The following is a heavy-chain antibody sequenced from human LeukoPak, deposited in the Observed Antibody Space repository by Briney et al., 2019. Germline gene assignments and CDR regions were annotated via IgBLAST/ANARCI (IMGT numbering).Heavy chain of an antibody. CDR3: ARGVVRGPYYYYYYGMDV. Sequence: SETLSLTCAVYGGSFSGYYWSWIRQPPGKGLERIGEINHSGSTNYNPSLKSRVTISVDTSKTQFSLNLSSVTAADTAVYYCARGVVRGPYYYYYYGMDVWGQGTTVTVSS. D-gene: IGHD3-10*01. CDR1: GGSFSGYY. V-gene: IGHV4-34*01. CDR2: INHSGST. J-gene: IGHJ6*02.